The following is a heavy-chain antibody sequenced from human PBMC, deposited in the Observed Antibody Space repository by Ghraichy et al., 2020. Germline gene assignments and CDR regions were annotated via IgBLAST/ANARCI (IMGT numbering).Heavy chain of an antibody. D-gene: IGHD6-13*01. Sequence: LSLTFAASGFTFSSYSMNWVRQAPGKGQEWVSYISSSSSTIYYADSVKGRFTISRDNAKNSLYLQMNSLRAEDTAVYYCASGLKAIAAAMDVWGQGTTVTVSS. CDR3: ASGLKAIAAAMDV. V-gene: IGHV3-48*01. J-gene: IGHJ6*02. CDR2: ISSSSSTI. CDR1: GFTFSSYS.